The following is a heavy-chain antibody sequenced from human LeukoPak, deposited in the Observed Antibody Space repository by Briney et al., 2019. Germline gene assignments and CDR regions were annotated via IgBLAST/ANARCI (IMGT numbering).Heavy chain of an antibody. CDR2: ISGSGGST. J-gene: IGHJ5*02. CDR1: GFTCSSYA. V-gene: IGHV3-23*01. D-gene: IGHD2-21*02. Sequence: GGSLRLSCAASGFTCSSYAMSWVRQAPGKGLEWVSAISGSGGSTYYADSVKGRFTISRDNSKNTLYLQMNSLRAEDTAVYYCASIVVVTASNNWFDPWGQGTLVTVSS. CDR3: ASIVVVTASNNWFDP.